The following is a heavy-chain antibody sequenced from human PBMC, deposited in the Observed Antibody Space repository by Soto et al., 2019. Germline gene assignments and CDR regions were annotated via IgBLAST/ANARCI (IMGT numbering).Heavy chain of an antibody. CDR1: GGSFSGYY. CDR2: IYYSGST. Sequence: PSETLSLTCAVYGGSFSGYYWSWIRQPPGKGLEWIGYIYYSGSTNYNPSLKSRVTISVGTSKNQFSLKLSSLTAADTAVYYCARVIPTVTTYYFDYWGQGTLVTVSS. D-gene: IGHD4-17*01. J-gene: IGHJ4*02. V-gene: IGHV4-59*01. CDR3: ARVIPTVTTYYFDY.